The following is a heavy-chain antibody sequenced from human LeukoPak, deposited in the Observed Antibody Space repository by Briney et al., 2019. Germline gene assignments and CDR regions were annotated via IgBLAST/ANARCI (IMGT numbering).Heavy chain of an antibody. D-gene: IGHD5-24*01. CDR2: ISPSGGST. CDR1: GYTFTSNY. J-gene: IGHJ5*02. V-gene: IGHV1-46*01. Sequence: ASVKVSCKAFGYTFTSNYMHWVRQAPGQGPEWMGVISPSGGSTTYAQKFQGRVTLTRDMSTSTDYLELSSLRSEDTAVYYCARDNSARDEAWWFNPWGQGTLVTVSS. CDR3: ARDNSARDEAWWFNP.